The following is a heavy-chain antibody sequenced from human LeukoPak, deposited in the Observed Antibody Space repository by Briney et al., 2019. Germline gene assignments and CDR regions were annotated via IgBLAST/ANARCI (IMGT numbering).Heavy chain of an antibody. CDR2: IYYSGST. CDR3: ARQVVAVAGTGYFDY. D-gene: IGHD6-19*01. CDR1: GGSISSTSYY. J-gene: IGHJ4*02. Sequence: TSETLSLSCTVSGGSISSTSYYWGWIRQPPGKGLEWIGSIYYSGSTYYNPSLKSRVTISVDTSKNQFSLKLSSVTAADTAVYFCARQVVAVAGTGYFDYWGQGTLVTVSS. V-gene: IGHV4-39*01.